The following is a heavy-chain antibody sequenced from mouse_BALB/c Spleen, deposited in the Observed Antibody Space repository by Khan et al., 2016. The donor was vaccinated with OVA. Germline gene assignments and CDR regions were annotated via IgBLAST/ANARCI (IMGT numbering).Heavy chain of an antibody. J-gene: IGHJ3*01. V-gene: IGHV3-2*02. CDR2: ISYSGGT. Sequence: EVQLQESGPGLVKPSQSLSLTCTVTGYSITSDYAWNWIRQFPENKLEWMGYISYSGGTSYLPSLKSRISITRDTSKNQFFLQLNSVTTEDSATYYCARWFAYWGQGTLVTVS. CDR1: GYSITSDYA. CDR3: ARWFAY.